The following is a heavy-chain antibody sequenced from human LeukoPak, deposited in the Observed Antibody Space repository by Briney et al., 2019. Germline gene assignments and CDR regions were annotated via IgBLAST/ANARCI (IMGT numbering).Heavy chain of an antibody. Sequence: SETLSLTCTVSGGSISGYYWSWIRQPPGKGLEWIGYIYYSGSTNYNPSLKSRVTISVDTSKNQFSLKLSSVTAADTAVYYCARDTRNGVVAATFAFDIWGQGTMVTVSS. V-gene: IGHV4-59*01. CDR2: IYYSGST. D-gene: IGHD2-15*01. CDR3: ARDTRNGVVAATFAFDI. J-gene: IGHJ3*02. CDR1: GGSISGYY.